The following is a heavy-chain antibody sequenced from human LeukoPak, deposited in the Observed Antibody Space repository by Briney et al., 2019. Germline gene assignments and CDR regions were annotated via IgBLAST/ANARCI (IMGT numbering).Heavy chain of an antibody. CDR1: GYTLISYY. CDR3: ARGDDNGIFDY. V-gene: IGHV1-46*01. CDR2: INPSGDSR. Sequence: ASVNVSCKASGYTLISYYMHWVRQAPGQGLEWTGIINPSGDSRSYAQKFQGRVTMTRDTSTTTVYMELSSLRSEDTAVYYCARGDDNGIFDYWGQGTLVTVSS. D-gene: IGHD1-1*01. J-gene: IGHJ4*02.